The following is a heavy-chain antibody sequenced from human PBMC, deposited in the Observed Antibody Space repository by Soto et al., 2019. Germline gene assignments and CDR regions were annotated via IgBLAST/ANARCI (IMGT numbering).Heavy chain of an antibody. CDR1: GCTVTRYS. V-gene: IGHV3-21*06. CDR3: ARESEDLTSNFDY. J-gene: IGHJ4*02. CDR2: ISSTTNYI. Sequence: GSLRRSCAASGCTVTRYSMNWVRQAPGKGLEWVSSISSTTNYIYYGDSMKGRFTISRDNGKNSLYLEMHSLRAEDTAVYYCARESEDLTSNFDYWGQGTLVNVSP.